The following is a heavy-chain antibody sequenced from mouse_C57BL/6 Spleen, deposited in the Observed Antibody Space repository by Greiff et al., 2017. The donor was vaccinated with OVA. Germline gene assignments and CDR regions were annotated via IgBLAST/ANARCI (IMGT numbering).Heavy chain of an antibody. CDR3: ARTGTNWYFDV. CDR2: IYPGDGDT. J-gene: IGHJ1*03. CDR1: GYAFSSSW. Sequence: LVESGPELVKPGASVKISCKASGYAFSSSWMNWVKQRPGKGLEWIGRIYPGDGDTNYNGKFKGKATLTADKSSSTAYMQLSSLTSEDSAVYFCARTGTNWYFDVWGTGTTVTVSS. V-gene: IGHV1-82*01. D-gene: IGHD4-1*01.